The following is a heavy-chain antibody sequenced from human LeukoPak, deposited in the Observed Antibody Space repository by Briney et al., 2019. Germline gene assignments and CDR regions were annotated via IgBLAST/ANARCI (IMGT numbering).Heavy chain of an antibody. J-gene: IGHJ1*01. Sequence: ASVKVSCKASGYTFTSYAMNWVRQAPGQGLEWMGWINTNTGNPTYAQGFTGRFVFSLDTSVSTAYLQISSLKAEDTAVYYCARSHIAAAATGYFQHWGQGTLVTVSS. CDR2: INTNTGNP. V-gene: IGHV7-4-1*02. CDR1: GYTFTSYA. CDR3: ARSHIAAAATGYFQH. D-gene: IGHD6-13*01.